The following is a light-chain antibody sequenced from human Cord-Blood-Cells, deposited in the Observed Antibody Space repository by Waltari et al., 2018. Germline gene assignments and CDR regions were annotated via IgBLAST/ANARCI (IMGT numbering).Light chain of an antibody. CDR3: CSYAGDVV. J-gene: IGLJ2*01. CDR1: SSDVGSYNL. V-gene: IGLV2-23*01. Sequence: QSALTQPASVSGSPGQSITISCTGTSSDVGSYNLVPWYQQHPGKAPKLMIYEGSKRHSGVSNRFSGSKSGNTASLTISGLQAEDEADYYCCSYAGDVVFGGGTKLTVL. CDR2: EGS.